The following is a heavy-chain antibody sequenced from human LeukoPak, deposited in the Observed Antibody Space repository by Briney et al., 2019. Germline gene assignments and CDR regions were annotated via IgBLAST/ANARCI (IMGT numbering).Heavy chain of an antibody. D-gene: IGHD5-24*01. V-gene: IGHV1-46*01. CDR2: INPSGGST. CDR1: GYTFTSYY. Sequence: GASVKVSCEASGYTFTSYYMHWVRQAPGQGLEWMGIINPSGGSTSYAQKFQGRVTMTRDTSTSTVYVELSSLRSEDTAVYYCARAGEMATIWDYYYYYMDVWGKGTTVTISS. CDR3: ARAGEMATIWDYYYYYMDV. J-gene: IGHJ6*03.